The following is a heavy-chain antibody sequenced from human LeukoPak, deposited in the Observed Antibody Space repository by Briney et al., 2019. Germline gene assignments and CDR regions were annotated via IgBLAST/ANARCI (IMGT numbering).Heavy chain of an antibody. Sequence: SETLSLTCTVSGGSISSYYWSWIRQPPGKGLEWIGYIYHSGSTNYNPSLKSRVTISVDTSKNQFSLKLSSVTAADTAVYYCARSSTRWFDPWGQGTLVTVSS. CDR1: GGSISSYY. V-gene: IGHV4-59*01. CDR3: ARSSTRWFDP. D-gene: IGHD2-2*01. J-gene: IGHJ5*02. CDR2: IYHSGST.